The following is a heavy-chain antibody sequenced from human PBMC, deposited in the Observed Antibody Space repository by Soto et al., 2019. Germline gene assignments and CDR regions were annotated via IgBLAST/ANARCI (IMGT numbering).Heavy chain of an antibody. CDR2: IYYSGST. J-gene: IGHJ5*02. CDR3: ARVGGINWFDP. D-gene: IGHD1-20*01. V-gene: IGHV4-59*12. Sequence: SETLSVTWTVAGGSIISYYWSWIRQPPGKGLEWIGYIYYSGSTNYNPSLKSRVTISVDTSKNQFSLKLSSVTAADTAVYYCARVGGINWFDPWGQGTLVTVSS. CDR1: GGSIISYY.